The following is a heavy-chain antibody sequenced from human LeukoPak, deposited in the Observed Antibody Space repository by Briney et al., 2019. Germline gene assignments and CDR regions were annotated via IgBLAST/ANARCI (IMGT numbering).Heavy chain of an antibody. D-gene: IGHD5-18*01. V-gene: IGHV4-59*08. CDR1: GGSVSGYY. CDR2: IYYSGTT. Sequence: SETLSLTCTASGGSVSGYYWSWFRQSPGKGLEWIGYIYYSGTTNFNPSLKSRVTLSVDTSKNQFSLRLSSLTAADTAVYYCARHSTAGHSYGLFDYWGLGTLVTVSS. J-gene: IGHJ4*02. CDR3: ARHSTAGHSYGLFDY.